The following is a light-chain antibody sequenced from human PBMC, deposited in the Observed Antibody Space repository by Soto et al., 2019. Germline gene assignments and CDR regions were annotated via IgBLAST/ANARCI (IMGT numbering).Light chain of an antibody. J-gene: IGKJ3*01. CDR2: DAS. CDR3: QQYGSSSFT. Sequence: EIVLTQSPATLSLSPGERATLSCRASQSVSSYLAWYQQKPGQAPRLLIYDASNRATGIPARFSGSGSGTDFTLTISSLEPEEFAVYYCQQYGSSSFTFGPETKVDIK. CDR1: QSVSSY. V-gene: IGKV3-11*01.